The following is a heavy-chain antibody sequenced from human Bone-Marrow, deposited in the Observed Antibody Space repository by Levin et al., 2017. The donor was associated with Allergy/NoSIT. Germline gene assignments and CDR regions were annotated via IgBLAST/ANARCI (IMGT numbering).Heavy chain of an antibody. CDR3: ASRLTASGGLDV. CDR2: INSNSGYV. CDR1: GVTRNTYT. J-gene: IGHJ6*02. Sequence: GGSLRLSCAVSGVTRNTYTLTWVRQPPGKGLEWVSSINSNSGYVHHGDSVMGRFTISRDNSKKLLFLQMNSLRDEDTATYYCASRLTASGGLDVWGHGTTVTVSS. V-gene: IGHV3-21*04. D-gene: IGHD5-18*01.